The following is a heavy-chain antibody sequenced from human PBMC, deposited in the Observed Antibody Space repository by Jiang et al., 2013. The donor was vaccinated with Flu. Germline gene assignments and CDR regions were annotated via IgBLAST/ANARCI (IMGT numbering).Heavy chain of an antibody. CDR3: ARDGDGYNFDY. D-gene: IGHD5-24*01. V-gene: IGHV1-69*04. J-gene: IGHJ4*02. Sequence: SGAEVKKPGSSVKVSCKASGGTFSSYAISWVRQAPGQGLEWMGRIIPILGIANYAQKFQGRVTITADKSTSTAYMELSSLRSEDTAVYYCARDGDGYNFDYWGQGTLVTVSS. CDR2: IIPILGIA. CDR1: GGTFSSYA.